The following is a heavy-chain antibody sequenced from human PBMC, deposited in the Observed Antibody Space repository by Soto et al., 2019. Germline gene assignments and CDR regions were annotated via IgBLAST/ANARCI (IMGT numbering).Heavy chain of an antibody. CDR3: ARGYYCGGDCYGY. CDR1: GGTFSSYA. D-gene: IGHD2-21*01. J-gene: IGHJ4*02. Sequence: SVKVSCKASGGTFSSYAISWVRQAPGQGLEWMGGIIPIFGTANYAQKFQGRVTITADESTSTAYMELSSLRSEDTAVYYCARGYYCGGDCYGYWGQGTLVTVSS. CDR2: IIPIFGTA. V-gene: IGHV1-69*13.